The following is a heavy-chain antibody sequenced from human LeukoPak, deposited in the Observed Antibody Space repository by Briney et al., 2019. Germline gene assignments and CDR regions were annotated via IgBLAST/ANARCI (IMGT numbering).Heavy chain of an antibody. J-gene: IGHJ4*02. CDR1: GFTFSSYG. V-gene: IGHV3-30*19. CDR3: ARDEQWLGFDY. CDR2: ISYDGSNK. Sequence: PGGSLRLSCAASGFTFSSYGMHWVRQAPGKGLEWVAVISYDGSNKYYADSVKGRFTISRDNFKNTLYLQMNSLRAEDTAVYYCARDEQWLGFDYWGQGTLVTVSS. D-gene: IGHD6-19*01.